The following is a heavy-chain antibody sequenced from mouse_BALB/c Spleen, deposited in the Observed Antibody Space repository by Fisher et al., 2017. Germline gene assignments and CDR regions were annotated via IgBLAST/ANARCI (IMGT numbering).Heavy chain of an antibody. V-gene: IGHV1-64*01. Sequence: EKFKGKATLTVDKSSSTAYMQLSSLTSEDSAVYYCARGTYYGYWYFDVWGAGTTVTVSS. CDR3: ARGTYYGYWYFDV. J-gene: IGHJ1*01. D-gene: IGHD1-1*01.